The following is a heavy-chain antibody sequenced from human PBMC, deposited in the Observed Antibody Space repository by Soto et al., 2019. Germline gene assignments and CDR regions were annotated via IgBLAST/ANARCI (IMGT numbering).Heavy chain of an antibody. J-gene: IGHJ5*02. Sequence: QVQLVRSGAEVKKPGASVRVSCKASGYAFINHNINWVRQATGQGLEWMGWMNPKSGNTGYAQKFQGRVTMTRSTSISTAYMELTSLTSEDTAVYYCARDIILEPAASNWFDPWGQGTLVTVSS. D-gene: IGHD2-2*01. CDR3: ARDIILEPAASNWFDP. CDR2: MNPKSGNT. CDR1: GYAFINHN. V-gene: IGHV1-8*01.